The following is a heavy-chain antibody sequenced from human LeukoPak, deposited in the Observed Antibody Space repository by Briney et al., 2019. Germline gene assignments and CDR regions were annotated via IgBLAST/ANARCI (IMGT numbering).Heavy chain of an antibody. CDR1: GYTFTVYY. CDR2: INPNSGGT. J-gene: IGHJ5*02. CDR3: ARVQIGIYEVDP. V-gene: IGHV1-2*02. D-gene: IGHD2/OR15-2a*01. Sequence: PSVTVSFTASGYTFTVYYMHWVRQAPGQGLEWMGWINPNSGGTNYAQKFQGRVTMTRDTSISTAYMELSRLRSDDTAVYYCARVQIGIYEVDPWGQGTLVTVSS.